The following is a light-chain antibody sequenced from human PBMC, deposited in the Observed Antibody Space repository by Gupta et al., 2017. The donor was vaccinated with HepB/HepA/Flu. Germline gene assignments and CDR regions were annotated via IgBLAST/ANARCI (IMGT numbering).Light chain of an antibody. CDR2: DVS. CDR1: SSDVGGYNY. V-gene: IGLV2-14*03. Sequence: QSALPQPAPVSGSPGHSITISCLGTSSDVGGYNYVSWYQQPQGKAPKLMIYDVSNRPSGVSNRFSGSKSGNTASLTISGLQAEDEADYYCSSFTSSSTLYVFGTGTKVTVL. CDR3: SSFTSSSTLYV. J-gene: IGLJ1*01.